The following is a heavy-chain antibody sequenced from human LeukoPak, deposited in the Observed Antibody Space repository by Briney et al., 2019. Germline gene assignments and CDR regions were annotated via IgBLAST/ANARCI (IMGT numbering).Heavy chain of an antibody. Sequence: SETLSLTCTVSGGSISSSSYYWGWIRQPPGKGLEWIGSIYCSGSTYYNPSLKSRVTISVDTSKNQFSLKLSSVTAADTAVYYCARHGGADYGDYVEAFDIWGQGTMVTVSS. D-gene: IGHD4-17*01. J-gene: IGHJ3*02. V-gene: IGHV4-39*01. CDR2: IYCSGST. CDR1: GGSISSSSYY. CDR3: ARHGGADYGDYVEAFDI.